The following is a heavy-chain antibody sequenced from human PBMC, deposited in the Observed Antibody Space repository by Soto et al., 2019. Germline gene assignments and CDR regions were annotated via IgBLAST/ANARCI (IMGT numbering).Heavy chain of an antibody. Sequence: TGGSLRLSCAASGFTFSSYAMSWVRQAPGKGLEWVSAISGSGGSTYYADSVKGRFTISRDNSKNTLYLQMNSLRAEDTAVYYCAKGGSGSKEMPYGMDVWGQGTTVTVSS. J-gene: IGHJ6*02. CDR2: ISGSGGST. D-gene: IGHD3-10*01. CDR3: AKGGSGSKEMPYGMDV. V-gene: IGHV3-23*01. CDR1: GFTFSSYA.